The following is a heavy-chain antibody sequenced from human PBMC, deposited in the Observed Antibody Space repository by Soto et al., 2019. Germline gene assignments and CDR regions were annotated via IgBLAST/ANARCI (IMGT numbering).Heavy chain of an antibody. CDR1: GLTFKNYD. V-gene: IGHV3-30*18. J-gene: IGHJ4*02. D-gene: IGHD2-21*01. CDR2: LSHEGTQD. CDR3: VKGYCGVSCRSYDPPKQFDS. Sequence: GGSLRLSCVASGLTFKNYDMHWVRQSPGKGLEWLAILSHEGTQDFYAESLKGRFAVSRDNSKNTLYLQLNSLTTEDTAIYYCVKGYCGVSCRSYDPPKQFDSWGQGTLVTVSS.